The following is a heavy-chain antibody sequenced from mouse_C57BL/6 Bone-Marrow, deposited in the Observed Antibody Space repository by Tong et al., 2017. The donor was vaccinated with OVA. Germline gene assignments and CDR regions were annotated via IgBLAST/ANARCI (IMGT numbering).Heavy chain of an antibody. Sequence: VQLQESGPELVEPGASVKISCKASGYALSSSWMNWVKQRPGKGLEWIGRIYPGDGDTNYNGKFKGKATLTADKSSSTAYMQLSSLTSEDSAVYFCARLSWFAYWGQGTLVTVSA. CDR1: GYALSSSW. V-gene: IGHV1-82*01. J-gene: IGHJ3*01. CDR3: ARLSWFAY. CDR2: IYPGDGDT.